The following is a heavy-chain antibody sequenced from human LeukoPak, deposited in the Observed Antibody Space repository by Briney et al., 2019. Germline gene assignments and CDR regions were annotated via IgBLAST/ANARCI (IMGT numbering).Heavy chain of an antibody. Sequence: GGSLRLSCAASGFTFSSDSMNWVRQGPGKGLEWVSFISGSSGVIYYADSVKGRFTISRDNAKNSLYLQMNSLRAEDTAVYYCARPRYCSSTSCSSFRYWGQGTLVTVSS. D-gene: IGHD2-2*01. CDR1: GFTFSSDS. J-gene: IGHJ4*02. V-gene: IGHV3-48*01. CDR2: ISGSSGVI. CDR3: ARPRYCSSTSCSSFRY.